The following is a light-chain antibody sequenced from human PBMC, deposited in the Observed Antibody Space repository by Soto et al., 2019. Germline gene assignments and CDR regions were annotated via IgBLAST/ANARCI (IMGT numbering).Light chain of an antibody. Sequence: EIVLTQSPATLSLSPGERATLSCRASQSVSSDLAWYQHKPGQAPRLLIYDASNRATGIPARFSGSGSGTDFTLTISSREPEDFATYFCQHRTNWPLTFGGGTKVVIK. J-gene: IGKJ4*01. V-gene: IGKV3-11*01. CDR1: QSVSSD. CDR3: QHRTNWPLT. CDR2: DAS.